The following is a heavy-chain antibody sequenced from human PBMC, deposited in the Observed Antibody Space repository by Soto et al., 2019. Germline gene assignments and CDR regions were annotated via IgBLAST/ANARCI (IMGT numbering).Heavy chain of an antibody. V-gene: IGHV3-15*01. CDR1: GFTFSNAW. Sequence: GGSLRLSCAASGFTFSNAWMSWVRQAPGKGLEWVGRIKSKTDGGTTDYAAPVKGRFTISRDDSKNTLYLQMNSLKTEDTAVYYCTTDRPTFMVRGVSGAFFDYWGQGTLVTVSS. J-gene: IGHJ4*02. D-gene: IGHD3-10*01. CDR2: IKSKTDGGTT. CDR3: TTDRPTFMVRGVSGAFFDY.